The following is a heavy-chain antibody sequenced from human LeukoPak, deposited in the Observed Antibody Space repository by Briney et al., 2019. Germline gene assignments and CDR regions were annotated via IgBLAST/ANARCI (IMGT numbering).Heavy chain of an antibody. CDR3: AGSSHQRNWFDP. Sequence: WASVKVSCKASGYTFTSDYMNWVRQAPGQGLEWMGIVHSSGGVIKYAQEFQDRLTVTRDTSTSTIYMELSSLRSEDTAVYYCAGSSHQRNWFDPWGQGTLVIVSP. V-gene: IGHV1-46*01. D-gene: IGHD1-26*01. CDR2: VHSSGGVI. CDR1: GYTFTSDY. J-gene: IGHJ5*02.